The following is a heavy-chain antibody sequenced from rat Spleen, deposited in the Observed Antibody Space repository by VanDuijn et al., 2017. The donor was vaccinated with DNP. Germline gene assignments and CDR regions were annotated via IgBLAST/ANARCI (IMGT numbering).Heavy chain of an antibody. J-gene: IGHJ3*01. CDR2: IQSGGKT. Sequence: QVQLKESGPGLVQPSQTLSLTCSVSGFSLTNYHVHRVRQPPGKGLEWMGRIQSGGKTDYNSPFKSRLSITRDTSKSQVFLKMTSVRTEDTAMYFCARDSGIEADWGQGTRVTVSS. V-gene: IGHV2-27*01. CDR3: ARDSGIEAD. CDR1: GFSLTNYH. D-gene: IGHD1-11*01.